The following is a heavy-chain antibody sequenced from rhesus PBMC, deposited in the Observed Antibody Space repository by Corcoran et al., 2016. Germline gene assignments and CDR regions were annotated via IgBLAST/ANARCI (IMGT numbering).Heavy chain of an antibody. CDR3: ARADGGWLSNYFDY. D-gene: IGHD6-31*01. CDR2: ISWSGGST. J-gene: IGHJ4*01. Sequence: EVQLVESGGGVVQPGGSLRLSCAASGFTFDDYAMHWVRQAPGKGLEWVSGISWSGGSTYYADSVKGQFTISRDNAKNSLYLQMGSLRAEDTALYYCARADGGWLSNYFDYWG. CDR1: GFTFDDYA. V-gene: IGHV3-201*01.